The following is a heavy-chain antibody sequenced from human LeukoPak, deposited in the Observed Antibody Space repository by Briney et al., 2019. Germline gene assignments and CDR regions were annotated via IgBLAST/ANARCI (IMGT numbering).Heavy chain of an antibody. J-gene: IGHJ4*02. CDR2: IYSGGST. CDR1: GFTFDDYA. Sequence: GRSLRLSCAASGFTFDDYAMHWVRQAPGKGLEWVSVIYSGGSTYYADSVKGRFTISRDNSKNTLYLQMNSLRAEDTAVYYCARDLGIIDWGQGTLVTVSS. CDR3: ARDLGIID. D-gene: IGHD3-16*01. V-gene: IGHV3-53*01.